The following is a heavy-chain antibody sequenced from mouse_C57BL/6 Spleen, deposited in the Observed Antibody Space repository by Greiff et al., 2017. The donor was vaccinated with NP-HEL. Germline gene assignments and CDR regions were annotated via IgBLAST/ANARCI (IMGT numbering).Heavy chain of an antibody. V-gene: IGHV1-53*01. J-gene: IGHJ2*01. Sequence: QVQLQQPGTELVKPGASVQLSCKASGYTFTSYWMHWVKQRPGQGLEWIGNINPSNGGTNYNEKFKSKATLTVDKSSSTACMQLSSLTSEDSAVYYCARPTVGWYFDYWGQGTTLTVSS. CDR1: GYTFTSYW. D-gene: IGHD1-1*01. CDR2: INPSNGGT. CDR3: ARPTVGWYFDY.